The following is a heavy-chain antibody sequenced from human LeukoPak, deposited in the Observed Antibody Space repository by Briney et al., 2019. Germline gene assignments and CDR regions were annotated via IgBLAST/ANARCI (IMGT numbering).Heavy chain of an antibody. Sequence: SETLSLTCTVSGGSISSYYWSWIRQPPGKGLEWIGYIYYSGSTNYNPSLKSRVTISVDTSKNQFSLKLSSVTAADTAVYHCASAAYSSSSVWFDPWGQGTLVTVSS. J-gene: IGHJ5*02. V-gene: IGHV4-59*01. CDR2: IYYSGST. CDR1: GGSISSYY. CDR3: ASAAYSSSSVWFDP. D-gene: IGHD6-6*01.